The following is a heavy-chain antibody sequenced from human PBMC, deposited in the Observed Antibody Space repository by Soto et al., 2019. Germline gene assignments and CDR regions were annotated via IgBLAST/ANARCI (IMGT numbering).Heavy chain of an antibody. J-gene: IGHJ5*02. CDR2: ISGSGGST. D-gene: IGHD3-16*02. V-gene: IGHV3-23*01. CDR3: AKSGYDYVWGSYRLSNWFDP. Sequence: GESLKISCAASGFTFSSYAMSWVRQAPGKGLEWVSAISGSGGSTYYADSVKGRFTISRDNSKNTLYLQMNSLRAEDTAVYYCAKSGYDYVWGSYRLSNWFDPWGQGTLVTVSS. CDR1: GFTFSSYA.